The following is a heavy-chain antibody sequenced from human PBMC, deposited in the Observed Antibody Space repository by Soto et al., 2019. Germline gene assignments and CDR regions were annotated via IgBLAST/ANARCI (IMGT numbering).Heavy chain of an antibody. J-gene: IGHJ6*02. CDR3: TREHDIFGSPPRSQDYYYGMDV. D-gene: IGHD3-9*01. Sequence: QLQQSGPGLVKPSETLSLTCTVSGGSVSSSSYYWSWIRQPPGKGLEWIGYIYHTGSTKYTPSLESRVIRSVVTSKNQFSLKLTSVTTTDTVVYYCTREHDIFGSPPRSQDYYYGMDVWGRGTTFTVSS. V-gene: IGHV4-61*01. CDR2: IYHTGST. CDR1: GGSVSSSSYY.